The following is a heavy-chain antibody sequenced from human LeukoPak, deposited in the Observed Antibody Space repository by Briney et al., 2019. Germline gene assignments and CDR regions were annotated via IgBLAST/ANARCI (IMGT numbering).Heavy chain of an antibody. CDR1: GFTFDDYA. V-gene: IGHV3-43*02. CDR3: ARDPNSITYYDFWSGYRLSWYFDL. Sequence: GGSLRLSCAASGFTFDDYAMHWVRQAPGKGLEWVSLISADGGGTYYPDSVKGRFTISRDNSKNSLYLQMNSLRAEDTAVYYCARDPNSITYYDFWSGYRLSWYFDLWGRGTLVTVSS. CDR2: ISADGGGT. D-gene: IGHD3-3*01. J-gene: IGHJ2*01.